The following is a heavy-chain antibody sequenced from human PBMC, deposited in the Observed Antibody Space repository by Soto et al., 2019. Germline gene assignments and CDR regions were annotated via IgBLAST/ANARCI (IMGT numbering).Heavy chain of an antibody. J-gene: IGHJ5*02. Sequence: GGSLSLSCAASGFTFSGYWMHWVRQAPGKGLVWVSRISSDGSNTVYADSVKGRFTISRDNAKNTLYLQMNSLSAEDTAVYYCARDRGADDWFDPWGQGTLVTVSS. CDR2: ISSDGSNT. CDR3: ARDRGADDWFDP. V-gene: IGHV3-74*01. CDR1: GFTFSGYW.